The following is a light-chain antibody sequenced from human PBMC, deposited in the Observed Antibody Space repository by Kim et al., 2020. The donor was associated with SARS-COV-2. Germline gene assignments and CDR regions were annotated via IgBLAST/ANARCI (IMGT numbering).Light chain of an antibody. Sequence: AFVGDRVTITCQASQDISNYLNWYQQKPGEAPKVLIYDASNLATGVPSRFSGSGSGTDFTFTISSLQPEDVATYFCQQCDNLPITFGQGTRLEIK. CDR3: QQCDNLPIT. CDR2: DAS. J-gene: IGKJ5*01. CDR1: QDISNY. V-gene: IGKV1-33*01.